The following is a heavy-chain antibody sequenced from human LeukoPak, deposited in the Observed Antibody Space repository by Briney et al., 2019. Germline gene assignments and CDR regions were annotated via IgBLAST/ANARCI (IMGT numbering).Heavy chain of an antibody. CDR2: IYYSGST. V-gene: IGHV4-59*08. J-gene: IGHJ3*02. CDR1: GGSISSYY. D-gene: IGHD3-22*01. CDR3: ARQELSKTYYYDSSGIRAFDI. Sequence: SETLSLTCTVSGGSISSYYWSWIRQPPGKGLEWIGYIYYSGSTNYNPSLKSRVTISVDTSKNQFSLKLSSVTAADTAVYYCARQELSKTYYYDSSGIRAFDIWGQGTMVTVSS.